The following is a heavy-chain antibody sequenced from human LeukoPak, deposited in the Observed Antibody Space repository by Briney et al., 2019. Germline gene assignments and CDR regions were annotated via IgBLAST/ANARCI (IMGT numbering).Heavy chain of an antibody. CDR2: ISDSGTTI. D-gene: IGHD3-10*01. J-gene: IGHJ4*02. CDR1: GFTFSDYY. V-gene: IGHV3-11*01. CDR3: ATWAFGSRRNEDY. Sequence: GGSLRLSCAASGFTFSDYYMTWIRQAPGKGLEWVSYISDSGTTIIYADSVKGRFTISRDNAKNSLYLQMNSLRADDTAVYYCATWAFGSRRNEDYWGQGTLVTVSS.